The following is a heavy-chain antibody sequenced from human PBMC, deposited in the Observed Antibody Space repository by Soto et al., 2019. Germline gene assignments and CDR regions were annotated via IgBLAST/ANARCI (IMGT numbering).Heavy chain of an antibody. D-gene: IGHD3-10*01. CDR2: INPSGGST. V-gene: IGHV1-46*03. Sequence: ASVKVSCKASGYTFTSYYMHWVRQAPGQGLEWMGIINPSGGSTSYAQKFQGRVTMTRDTSTGTIYMELSSLRSEDTAVYYCASTGSGSYKYYYYYYYMDVWGKGTTVTVSS. J-gene: IGHJ6*03. CDR1: GYTFTSYY. CDR3: ASTGSGSYKYYYYYYYMDV.